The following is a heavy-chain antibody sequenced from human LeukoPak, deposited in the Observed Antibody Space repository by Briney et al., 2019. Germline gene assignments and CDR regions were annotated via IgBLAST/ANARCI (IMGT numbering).Heavy chain of an antibody. CDR1: GGSISSNYYY. V-gene: IGHV4-39*07. CDR2: IYYSGHT. CDR3: ARAVTSSSSWYKWVNWFDP. Sequence: SETLSLTCTVSGGSISSNYYYWGWIRQPPGKGLEWIGSIYYSGHTYYNPSLKSRVTIPVDTSNNQFSLKLSSVTAADTAVYYCARAVTSSSSWYKWVNWFDPWGQGTLVTVSS. J-gene: IGHJ5*02. D-gene: IGHD6-13*01.